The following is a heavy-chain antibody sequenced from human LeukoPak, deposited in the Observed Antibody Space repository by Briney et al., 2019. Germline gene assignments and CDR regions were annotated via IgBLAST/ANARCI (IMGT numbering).Heavy chain of an antibody. D-gene: IGHD3-22*01. CDR2: IDDSGVIR. Sequence: GGSLRLSCAASGFTLKTHAMSWVRQAPGKGLEWVSRIDDSGVIRSYADSVKGRFTISRDNSKMTLTLQMNSLRAEDTAVYYCAKRLKRNYYYHYAMDVWGQGTTVTVSS. V-gene: IGHV3-23*01. CDR1: GFTLKTHA. J-gene: IGHJ6*02. CDR3: AKRLKRNYYYHYAMDV.